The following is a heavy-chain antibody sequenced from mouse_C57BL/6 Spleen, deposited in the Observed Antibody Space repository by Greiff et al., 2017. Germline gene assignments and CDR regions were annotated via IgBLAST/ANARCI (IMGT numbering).Heavy chain of an antibody. D-gene: IGHD1-1*01. Sequence: VQLQQSGAELVRPGTSVKVSCKASGYAFTNYLIEWVKQRPGQGLEWIGVINPGSGGTNYNEKFKGKATLTADKSSSTAYMQLSSLTSEDSAVYFCSRAYYGSSSFDYWGQGTTLTVSS. V-gene: IGHV1-54*01. CDR3: SRAYYGSSSFDY. CDR2: INPGSGGT. CDR1: GYAFTNYL. J-gene: IGHJ2*01.